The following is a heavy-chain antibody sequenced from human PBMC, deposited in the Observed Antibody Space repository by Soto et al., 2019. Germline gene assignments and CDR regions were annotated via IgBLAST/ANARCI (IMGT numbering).Heavy chain of an antibody. CDR2: IYYSGST. J-gene: IGHJ5*02. CDR3: ARESSPLGYCSSTSCFGFDP. Sequence: QVQLQESGPGLVKPSQTLSLTCTVSGGSISSGGYYWSWIRQHPGKGLEWIGYIYYSGSTYYNPSLKRRVTIXVXTXXNQFSLKLSSVTAADTAVYYCARESSPLGYCSSTSCFGFDPWGQGTLVTVSS. V-gene: IGHV4-31*03. D-gene: IGHD2-2*01. CDR1: GGSISSGGYY.